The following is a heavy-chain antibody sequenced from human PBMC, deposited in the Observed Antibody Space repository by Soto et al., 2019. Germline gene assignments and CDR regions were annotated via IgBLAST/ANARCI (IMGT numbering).Heavy chain of an antibody. Sequence: SVKVSCKASGGTFSSHAISWVRQAPGRGLKWMGGIIPIFGTTNYAQNFRARVTITADESTSTAYMELSSLTSEDTAVYYCGSVGYCSSTNCLFYYYHYGMDVWGQGTTVTSP. V-gene: IGHV1-69*13. CDR1: GGTFSSHA. CDR2: IIPIFGTT. D-gene: IGHD2-2*03. CDR3: GSVGYCSSTNCLFYYYHYGMDV. J-gene: IGHJ6*02.